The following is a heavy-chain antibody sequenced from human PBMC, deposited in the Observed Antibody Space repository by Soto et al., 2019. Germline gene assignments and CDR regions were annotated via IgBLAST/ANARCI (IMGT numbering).Heavy chain of an antibody. CDR2: INPNSGGT. V-gene: IGHV1-2*02. CDR1: GYTFTGYY. J-gene: IGHJ4*02. Sequence: ASVKVSCKAAGYTFTGYYMHWVRQAPGQGLEWMGWINPNSGGTNYAQKFQGRVTMTRDTSISTAYMELSRLRSDDTAVYYCARESSSGWSYYFDYWGQGTLVTVSS. CDR3: ARESSSGWSYYFDY. D-gene: IGHD6-19*01.